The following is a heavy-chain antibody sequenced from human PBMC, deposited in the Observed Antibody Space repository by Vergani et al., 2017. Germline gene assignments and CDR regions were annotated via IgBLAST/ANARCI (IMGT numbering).Heavy chain of an antibody. CDR2: IDHTGRP. Sequence: QVQLQQWGGGLLKPSETLSLTCVVNGGSFTSYHWTWLRQSPGEGLSWVVDIDHTGRPDYNPSLKSRLTMSADKSRNQFSMTLNSVTATDTAIYFCARVNTETNGHLYYYYYMDVWGQGTAVTVS. J-gene: IGHJ6*03. CDR3: ARVNTETNGHLYYYYYMDV. CDR1: GGSFTSYH. D-gene: IGHD4-11*01. V-gene: IGHV4-34*01.